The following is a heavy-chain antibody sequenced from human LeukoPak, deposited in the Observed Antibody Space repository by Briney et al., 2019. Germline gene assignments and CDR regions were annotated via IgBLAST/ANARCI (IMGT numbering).Heavy chain of an antibody. CDR3: ARGMTRLDY. CDR1: GGSFSGYY. V-gene: IGHV4-34*01. J-gene: IGHJ4*02. Sequence: SETLSLTCAVYGGSFSGYYWSWIRQPPGKGLEWIGEINHSGSTNYNPSLKSQVTISVDTSKNQFSLKLSSVTAADTAVYYCARGMTRLDYWGQGTLVTVSS. D-gene: IGHD2-21*02. CDR2: INHSGST.